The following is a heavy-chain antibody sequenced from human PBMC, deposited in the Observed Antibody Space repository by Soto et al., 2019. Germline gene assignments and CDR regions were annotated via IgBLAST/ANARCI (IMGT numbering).Heavy chain of an antibody. V-gene: IGHV1-18*01. CDR3: VRRVVTTLDDAFDI. CDR1: GYNFNNYG. J-gene: IGHJ3*02. Sequence: QVQLVQSGPEVKKPGASVTLSCKASGYNFNNYGISWVRQAPGQGLEWMGWISGNNGNTKYGQKFQGRVSLTTDSSTSTAYMEMRSLRSDDTDDYYCVRRVVTTLDDAFDIWCPGTRVTVSS. CDR2: ISGNNGNT. D-gene: IGHD2-21*02.